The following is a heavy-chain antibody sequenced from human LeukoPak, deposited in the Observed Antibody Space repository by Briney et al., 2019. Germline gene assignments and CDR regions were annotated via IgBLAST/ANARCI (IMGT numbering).Heavy chain of an antibody. V-gene: IGHV3-9*01. Sequence: GGSLRLSCAASGFTFDDYAMHWVRQAPGKGLEWVSGISWNSGSIGYADSVKGRFTISRDNAKNSLYLQMNSLRAEDTALYYCAKDKGDGGSYYFDYWGQGTLVTVSS. CDR1: GFTFDDYA. CDR3: AKDKGDGGSYYFDY. D-gene: IGHD5-12*01. CDR2: ISWNSGSI. J-gene: IGHJ4*02.